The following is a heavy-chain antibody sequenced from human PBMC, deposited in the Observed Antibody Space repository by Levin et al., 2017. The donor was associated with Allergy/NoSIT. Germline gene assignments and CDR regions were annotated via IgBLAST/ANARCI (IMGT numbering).Heavy chain of an antibody. CDR1: GYTFTGYY. Sequence: ASVKVSCKASGYTFTGYYMHWVRQAPGQGLEWMGWINPNSGGTNYAQKFQGRVTMTRDTSISTAYMELSRLRSDDTAVYYCARGYNWNDGPPRYGMDVWGQGTTVTVSS. J-gene: IGHJ6*02. CDR2: INPNSGGT. V-gene: IGHV1-2*02. CDR3: ARGYNWNDGPPRYGMDV. D-gene: IGHD1-20*01.